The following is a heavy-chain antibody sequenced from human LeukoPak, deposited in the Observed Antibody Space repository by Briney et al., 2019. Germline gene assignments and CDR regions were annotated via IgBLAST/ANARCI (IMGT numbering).Heavy chain of an antibody. D-gene: IGHD4-17*01. V-gene: IGHV3-9*01. J-gene: IGHJ4*02. CDR2: ISWNSGSI. CDR1: GFTFDDYA. CDR3: ARIPPDYGDYFFFDY. Sequence: PGRSLRLSCAASGFTFDDYAMHWVRQAPGKGLEWVSGISWNSGSIGYADSVKGRFTISRDNAKNTLYLQMNSLRAGDTAVYYCARIPPDYGDYFFFDYWGQGTLVTVSS.